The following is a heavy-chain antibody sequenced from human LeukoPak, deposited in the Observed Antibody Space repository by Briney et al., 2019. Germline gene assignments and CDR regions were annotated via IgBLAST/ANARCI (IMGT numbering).Heavy chain of an antibody. J-gene: IGHJ4*02. CDR3: ARHIRSSTYYDIVTGYSLDF. V-gene: IGHV5-51*01. CDR1: GYTFTRYW. CDR2: SSPGDSDT. Sequence: GESLKISCQGSGYTFTRYWIGWVRQMPGKGLEWMGISSPGDSDTRYSPSFQGQVTISADKSISSAYLQWSSLKASDTAMYYCARHIRSSTYYDIVTGYSLDFWGQGTLVTVSS. D-gene: IGHD3-9*01.